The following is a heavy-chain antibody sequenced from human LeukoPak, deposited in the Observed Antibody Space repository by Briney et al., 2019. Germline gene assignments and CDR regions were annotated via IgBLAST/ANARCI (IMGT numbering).Heavy chain of an antibody. Sequence: TLSLTCTVSGGSISSGSYYWSWIRQPAGKGLEWIGRIYTSGSTKYNPSLKSRVTISVDTSKHQFSLNLSSVTAADTAVYYCARSADYGDWNWFDPWGQGTLVTVSS. CDR2: IYTSGST. CDR1: GGSISSGSYY. D-gene: IGHD4-17*01. V-gene: IGHV4-61*02. J-gene: IGHJ5*02. CDR3: ARSADYGDWNWFDP.